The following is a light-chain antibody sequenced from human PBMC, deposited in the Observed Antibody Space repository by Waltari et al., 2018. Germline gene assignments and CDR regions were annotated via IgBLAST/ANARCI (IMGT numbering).Light chain of an antibody. Sequence: QSALTQPASVSGSPGQSITISCTGTNSDAGDYNYVSWYQQHPGKAPKLMIYEVSNRPSGVSNRFSGSKSGNTASLTISGLQAEDEADYYCKSYTSSSTHVVFGGGTKLTVL. CDR1: NSDAGDYNY. CDR3: KSYTSSSTHVV. CDR2: EVS. V-gene: IGLV2-14*01. J-gene: IGLJ2*01.